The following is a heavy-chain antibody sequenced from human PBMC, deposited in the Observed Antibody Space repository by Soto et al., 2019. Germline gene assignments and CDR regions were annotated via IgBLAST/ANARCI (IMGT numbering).Heavy chain of an antibody. Sequence: QVQLVESGGGVVQPGRSLRLSCAASGFTFSSYGMHWVRQAPGKGLEWVAVIWYDGSNKYYADSVKGRFTISRDNSKNTLYPQMNSLRAEDTAVYYCARDPGSSGWYVGWFDPWGQGTLVTVSS. CDR1: GFTFSSYG. D-gene: IGHD6-19*01. CDR3: ARDPGSSGWYVGWFDP. CDR2: IWYDGSNK. V-gene: IGHV3-33*01. J-gene: IGHJ5*02.